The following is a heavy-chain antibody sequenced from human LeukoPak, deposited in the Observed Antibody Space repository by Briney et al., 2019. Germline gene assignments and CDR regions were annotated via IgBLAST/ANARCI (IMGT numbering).Heavy chain of an antibody. CDR3: ARDSTRAYCGGDCFDAFDI. CDR2: IIPILGTA. Sequence: GASVKVSCKASGGTFSSYAISWVRQAPGQGLEWMGGIIPILGTANYAQKFQGRVTITTDESTSTAYMELSSLRSEDTAVYYCARDSTRAYCGGDCFDAFDIWGQGTMVTVSS. D-gene: IGHD2-21*02. J-gene: IGHJ3*02. V-gene: IGHV1-69*05. CDR1: GGTFSSYA.